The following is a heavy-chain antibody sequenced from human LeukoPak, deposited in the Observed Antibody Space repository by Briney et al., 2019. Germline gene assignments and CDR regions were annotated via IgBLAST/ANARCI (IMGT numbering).Heavy chain of an antibody. CDR3: ARRYFDY. Sequence: GGSLRLSCAASGFTFNTYAMSWVRQAPGKGLEWVANIKQDGSEKYYVDSVKGRFTISRDTAKNSLYLQMNSLRAEDTAVYYCARRYFDYWGQGTLVTVSS. CDR2: IKQDGSEK. J-gene: IGHJ4*02. V-gene: IGHV3-7*01. CDR1: GFTFNTYA.